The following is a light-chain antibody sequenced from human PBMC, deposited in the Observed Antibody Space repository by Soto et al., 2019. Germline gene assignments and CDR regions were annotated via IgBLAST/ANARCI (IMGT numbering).Light chain of an antibody. J-gene: IGKJ4*01. CDR2: DAS. CDR3: QQRSNWPALT. V-gene: IGKV3-11*01. Sequence: SPATLSVSQGDRATLSCRASQSVDNDLAWYQQKPGQPPRLLIYDASTRASGIPSRFSGSGSGTDFTLTISSLEPEDVAVYFCQQRSNWPALTFGGGTKVDIK. CDR1: QSVDND.